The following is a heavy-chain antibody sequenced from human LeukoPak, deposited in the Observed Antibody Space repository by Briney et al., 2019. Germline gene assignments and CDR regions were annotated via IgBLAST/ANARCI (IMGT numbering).Heavy chain of an antibody. V-gene: IGHV4-34*01. CDR2: INHSGYT. CDR3: TRMTTGHDY. CDR1: GVSLNDYC. D-gene: IGHD4-17*01. J-gene: IGHJ4*02. Sequence: SETLSLTCAVSGVSLNDYCWSWVRQTPGKGLEWIGEINHSGYTNDSPSLKSRVTLSIDTSRKQFSLNLRSVTVADTGIYYCTRMTTGHDYWGQGTLVTVSS.